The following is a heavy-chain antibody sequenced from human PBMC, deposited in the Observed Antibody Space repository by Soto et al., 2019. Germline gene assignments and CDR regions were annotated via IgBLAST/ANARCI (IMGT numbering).Heavy chain of an antibody. Sequence: PGGSLRLSCAASGFTFSSYAMSWVRQAPGKGLEWVSAISGSGGSTYYADSVKGRFTISRDNSKNTLYLQMNSLRAEDTAVYYCAKDQEFLRAVDGFDYWGQGTLVTVSS. CDR1: GFTFSSYA. CDR3: AKDQEFLRAVDGFDY. CDR2: ISGSGGST. D-gene: IGHD6-19*01. J-gene: IGHJ4*02. V-gene: IGHV3-23*01.